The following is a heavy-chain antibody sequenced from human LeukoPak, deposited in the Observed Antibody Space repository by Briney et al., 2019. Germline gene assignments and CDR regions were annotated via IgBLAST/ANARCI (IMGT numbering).Heavy chain of an antibody. CDR1: GYTFTGYF. D-gene: IGHD3-22*01. CDR3: ARDERYDSSGYPFDY. CDR2: INPNSGGT. V-gene: IGHV1-2*02. J-gene: IGHJ4*02. Sequence: SVKVSCKASGYTFTGYFIHWVRQAPGRGREWMGWINPNSGGTNYAQKFQGRVTMTRDTSISTAYMELSRLRSDDTAVYYCARDERYDSSGYPFDYWGQGTLVTVSS.